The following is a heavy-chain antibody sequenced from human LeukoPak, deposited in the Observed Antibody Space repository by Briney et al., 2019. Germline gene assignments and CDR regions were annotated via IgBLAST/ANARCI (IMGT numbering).Heavy chain of an antibody. CDR1: GFTFSSYW. CDR3: AKDDSSGYGYYFDY. Sequence: PGGSLRLSCAASGFTFSSYWMNWARQAPGKGLEWVSTISTSGGSTYHADSVKGRFTISRDNSKNTLYLQMNSLRAEDTAVYYCAKDDSSGYGYYFDYWGQGTLVTASS. V-gene: IGHV3-23*01. J-gene: IGHJ4*02. CDR2: ISTSGGST. D-gene: IGHD3-22*01.